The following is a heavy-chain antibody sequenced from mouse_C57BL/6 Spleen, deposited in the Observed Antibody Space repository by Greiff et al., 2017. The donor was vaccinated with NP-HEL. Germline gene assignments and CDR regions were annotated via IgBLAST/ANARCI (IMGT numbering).Heavy chain of an antibody. J-gene: IGHJ2*01. CDR1: GYTFTDYY. D-gene: IGHD1-1*01. CDR3: ARSETTVVERPLDY. V-gene: IGHV1-19*01. CDR2: INPYNGGT. Sequence: EVQLQQSGPVLVKPGASVKMSCKASGYTFTDYYMNWVKQSHGKSLEWIGVINPYNGGTSYNQKFKGKATLTVDKSSSTAYMELNSLTSEDSAVYYCARSETTVVERPLDYWGQGTTLTVSS.